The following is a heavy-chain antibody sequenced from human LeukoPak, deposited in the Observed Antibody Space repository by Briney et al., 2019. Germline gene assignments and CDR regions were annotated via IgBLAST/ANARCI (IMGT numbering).Heavy chain of an antibody. CDR2: IYHSGST. Sequence: SETLSLTCTVSGGSISSGGYYWSWIRQPPGKGLEWIGYIYHSGSTYYNPSLKSRVTISVDRSKNQFSLKLSSVTAADTAVYYCARDGQQQLVPFDYWGQGTLVTVSS. J-gene: IGHJ4*02. CDR3: ARDGQQQLVPFDY. D-gene: IGHD6-13*01. V-gene: IGHV4-30-2*01. CDR1: GGSISSGGYY.